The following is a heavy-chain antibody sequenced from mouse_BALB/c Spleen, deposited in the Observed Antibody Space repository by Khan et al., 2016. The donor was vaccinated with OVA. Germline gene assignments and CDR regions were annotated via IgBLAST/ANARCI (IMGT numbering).Heavy chain of an antibody. V-gene: IGHV5-12-1*01. J-gene: IGHJ2*01. D-gene: IGHD2-3*01. CDR2: ISSGGGGT. CDR3: ARGYYYFDY. CDR1: AFDFSYYD. Sequence: EVELVESGGGLVRPGGSLKLSCAASAFDFSYYDMSWVRQTPDRRLEWVAYISSGGGGTSYPDTVKGRFTISRDNAKNTLYLHMSSLKSEDTAIYYCARGYYYFDYWGQGTTLTVSS.